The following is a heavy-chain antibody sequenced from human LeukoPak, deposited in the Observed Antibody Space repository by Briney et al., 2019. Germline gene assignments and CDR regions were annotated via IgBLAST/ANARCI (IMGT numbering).Heavy chain of an antibody. Sequence: ASVKVSCKASGYTFTDYDMHWVRQAPGQGLEWMGWINPNSGGTNYAQKFQGRVTMTRDTSINTAYMELSRLRSDDTAVYYCARDPSTYEEQLAFDYWGQGTLVTVSS. V-gene: IGHV1-2*02. D-gene: IGHD3-3*01. CDR3: ARDPSTYEEQLAFDY. CDR2: INPNSGGT. J-gene: IGHJ4*02. CDR1: GYTFTDYD.